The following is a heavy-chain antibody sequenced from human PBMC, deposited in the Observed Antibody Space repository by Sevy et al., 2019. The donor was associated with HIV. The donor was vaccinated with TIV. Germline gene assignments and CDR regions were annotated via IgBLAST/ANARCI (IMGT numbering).Heavy chain of an antibody. J-gene: IGHJ6*02. V-gene: IGHV3-30*18. CDR1: GFTVSSYG. CDR3: AKAGPLASLSGEYSSSSDYYYYGMDV. D-gene: IGHD6-6*01. Sequence: GGSLRLSCAASGFTVSSYGMHWVRQAPGKGLEWVAVISYDGSNQYYADSVKGRFTISRDNSKNTLYLQMNSLRAEDTAVYYCAKAGPLASLSGEYSSSSDYYYYGMDVWGQGTTVTVSS. CDR2: ISYDGSNQ.